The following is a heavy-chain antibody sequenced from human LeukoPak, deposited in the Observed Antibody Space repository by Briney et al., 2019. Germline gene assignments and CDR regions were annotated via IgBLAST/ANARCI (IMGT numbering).Heavy chain of an antibody. D-gene: IGHD2-21*01. CDR2: VSLRGLT. J-gene: IGHJ4*02. Sequence: PSETLSLTCGVSGGSITSTNWWCGVRQPPGLGVGGIGEVSLRGLTNYNPTLSSRVIMALDTSKNHLSLNLTSVTAADTAVYYCSRENGACSPCGYWGQGTLVTVPS. V-gene: IGHV4/OR15-8*01. CDR1: GGSITSTNW. CDR3: SRENGACSPCGY.